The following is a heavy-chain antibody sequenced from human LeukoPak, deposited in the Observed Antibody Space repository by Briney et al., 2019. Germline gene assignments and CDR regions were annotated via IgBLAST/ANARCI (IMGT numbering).Heavy chain of an antibody. CDR1: GASISDGHYY. CDR3: ARQSITPSDWLDP. CDR2: MYYSGAT. V-gene: IGHV4-39*01. D-gene: IGHD3-3*01. J-gene: IGHJ5*02. Sequence: SETLSLTCTVSGASISDGHYYWGWIRQTPGKGLEWIASMYYSGATYYHPSLKSRVTISVNTSTNQLSLKLSSVTAADTAVYYCARQSITPSDWLDPWGQGSLVIVSS.